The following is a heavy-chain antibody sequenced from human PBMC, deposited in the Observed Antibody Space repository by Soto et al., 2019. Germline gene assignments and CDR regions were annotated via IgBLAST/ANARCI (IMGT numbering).Heavy chain of an antibody. V-gene: IGHV4-61*01. CDR2: IYYNGYT. Sequence: SETLCLTCTVAGGSITSSRYYWAWIRQPPGKGLEWIGYIYYNGYTNYNPSLKSRVTISVDTSKNQFSLRLSSVTAADTAVYYCARDGYNARGGYYYGMDVWGQGTTVTVSS. J-gene: IGHJ6*02. CDR1: GGSITSSRYY. CDR3: ARDGYNARGGYYYGMDV. D-gene: IGHD5-12*01.